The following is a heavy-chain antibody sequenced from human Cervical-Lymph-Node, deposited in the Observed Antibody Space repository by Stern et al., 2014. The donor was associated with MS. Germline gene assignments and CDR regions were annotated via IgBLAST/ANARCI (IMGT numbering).Heavy chain of an antibody. CDR3: ARDRELADYFDS. J-gene: IGHJ4*02. V-gene: IGHV3-33*01. CDR2: IWDDGSNR. CDR1: GFTFSSYG. Sequence: VQLVESGGDVVQPGRSLRLSCAASGFTFSSYGMHWVRQAPGKGLEWVAVIWDDGSNRDYADSVKGRFTISRDNSKNTLYLQMNSLRAEDTAVYYCARDRELADYFDSWGQGTLVTVSS.